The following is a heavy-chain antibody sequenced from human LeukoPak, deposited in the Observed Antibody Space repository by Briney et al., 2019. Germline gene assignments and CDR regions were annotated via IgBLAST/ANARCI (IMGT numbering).Heavy chain of an antibody. D-gene: IGHD3-22*01. CDR2: IYYSGST. J-gene: IGHJ3*02. V-gene: IGHV4-31*03. CDR1: GGSMISSGYY. CDR3: ARDRSYDSSGYHHDAFDI. Sequence: SQTLSLTCTVSGGSMISSGYYWSWIRQPPGKGLEWIGYIYYSGSTYYNPSLKSRVTISVDTSKNQFSLKLSSVTAADTAVYYCARDRSYDSSGYHHDAFDIWGQGTMVTVSS.